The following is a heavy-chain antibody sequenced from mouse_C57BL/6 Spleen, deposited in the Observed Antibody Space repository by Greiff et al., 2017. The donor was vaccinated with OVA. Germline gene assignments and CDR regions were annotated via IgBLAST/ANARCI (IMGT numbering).Heavy chain of an antibody. CDR2: IYPGSGST. CDR1: GYTFTSYW. D-gene: IGHD1-1*01. CDR3: ARSGYYGRPAWFAY. V-gene: IGHV1-55*01. J-gene: IGHJ3*01. Sequence: QVQLQQPGAELVKPGASVKMSCKASGYTFTSYWITWVKQRPGQGLEWIGDIYPGSGSTNYNEKFKSKATLTVDTSSSTAYMQLSSLTSEDSAVYYCARSGYYGRPAWFAYWGQGTLVTVSA.